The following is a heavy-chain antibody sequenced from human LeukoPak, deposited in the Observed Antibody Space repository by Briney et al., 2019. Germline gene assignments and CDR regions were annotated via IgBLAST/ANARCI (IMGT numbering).Heavy chain of an antibody. CDR2: INHSGST. CDR3: ARDGFPARVGLDAFDI. CDR1: GGSFSGYY. D-gene: IGHD1-26*01. V-gene: IGHV4-34*01. Sequence: SETLSLTCAVYGGSFSGYYWSWIRQPPGKGLEWIGEINHSGSTNYNPSLKSRVTISVDTSKNQFSLKLSSVTAADTAVYYCARDGFPARVGLDAFDIWGQGTMVTVSS. J-gene: IGHJ3*02.